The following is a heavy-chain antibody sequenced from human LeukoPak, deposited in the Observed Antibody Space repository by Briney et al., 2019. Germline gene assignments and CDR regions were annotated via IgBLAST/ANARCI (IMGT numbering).Heavy chain of an antibody. Sequence: GASLRLYCVASGFTFKCYALHWVRQAPGHGLELVAVVSNDGQNNFYSDSVRGRFSISRDNSRDTLYLQMDGLRSADTGLYFCARSTYYYGSGTFYSVGPFDSWGQGTLVTVSS. CDR2: VSNDGQNN. D-gene: IGHD3-10*01. V-gene: IGHV3-30*01. CDR1: GFTFKCYA. J-gene: IGHJ4*02. CDR3: ARSTYYYGSGTFYSVGPFDS.